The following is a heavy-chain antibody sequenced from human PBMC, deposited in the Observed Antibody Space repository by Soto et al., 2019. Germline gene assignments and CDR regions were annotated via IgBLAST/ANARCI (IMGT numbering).Heavy chain of an antibody. Sequence: PSETLSLTCTVSGDSIRSYLWSWIRQPPGKGLEWIGNIHSTRGPDYNPSLKSRVAISIHTSKNQFSLRLTSVSAADTAIYYCATENDSGAYRVFDYWGQGTLVTVSS. CDR2: IHSTRGP. CDR1: GDSIRSYL. V-gene: IGHV4-59*01. D-gene: IGHD6-19*01. J-gene: IGHJ4*02. CDR3: ATENDSGAYRVFDY.